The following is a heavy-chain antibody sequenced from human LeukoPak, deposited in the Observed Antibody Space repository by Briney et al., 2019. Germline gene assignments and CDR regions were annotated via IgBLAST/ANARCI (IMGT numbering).Heavy chain of an antibody. CDR3: ARGEYSGSCYYFAY. J-gene: IGHJ4*02. CDR2: MNPNTANT. CDR1: GYTFTSYD. Sequence: ASVKVSCKASGYTFTSYDTNWVRQAPGQGLEWMGWMNPNTANTGYAQKFQGRVTITRNTSISTSYMELNSLRSEDTAVYYCARGEYSGSCYYFAYWGQGTLVTVSS. V-gene: IGHV1-8*01. D-gene: IGHD1-26*01.